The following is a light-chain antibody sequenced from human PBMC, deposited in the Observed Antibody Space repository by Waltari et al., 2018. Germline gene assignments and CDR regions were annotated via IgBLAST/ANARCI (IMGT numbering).Light chain of an antibody. J-gene: IGLJ3*02. V-gene: IGLV8-61*01. CDR1: SASVFTSHY. Sequence: QTVVTQEPSLSVSPGGTVPLTCAFQSASVFTSHYPSWYQHSPGQSPRALIYNTDTRSSGVPHRFSGSILGNKAALTITGAQPEDESDYYCLLHLGSDLWVFGGGTKVTVL. CDR2: NTD. CDR3: LLHLGSDLWV.